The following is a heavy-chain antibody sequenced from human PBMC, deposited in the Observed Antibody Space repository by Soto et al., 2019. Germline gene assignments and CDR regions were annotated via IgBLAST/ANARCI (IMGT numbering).Heavy chain of an antibody. CDR2: MWYDGSNK. CDR1: GFTFSSSV. Sequence: VGSLRLSCVASGFTFSSSVIHWVRQAPGKGLEWVAVMWYDGSNKYYADSVKGRFTISRDNSKHTLYLQMNSLRADDTAVYYCAREVSGSGYYDYWGQGTLVTV. D-gene: IGHD3-22*01. CDR3: AREVSGSGYYDY. J-gene: IGHJ4*02. V-gene: IGHV3-33*01.